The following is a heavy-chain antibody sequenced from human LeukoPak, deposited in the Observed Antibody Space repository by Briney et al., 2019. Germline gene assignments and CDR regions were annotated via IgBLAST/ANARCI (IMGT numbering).Heavy chain of an antibody. Sequence: GGSLRLSCVASGFNLNNYAMSWVRQAPGKGLEWVSAISAGGDGAYYADSVKGRFTISRDNIKSTVSLQMNNLRAEDTAVYYCAKDRPLGRVIDNTWTGSIDYWGQGILVTVSS. V-gene: IGHV3-23*01. J-gene: IGHJ4*02. CDR2: ISAGGDGA. D-gene: IGHD1-1*01. CDR1: GFNLNNYA. CDR3: AKDRPLGRVIDNTWTGSIDY.